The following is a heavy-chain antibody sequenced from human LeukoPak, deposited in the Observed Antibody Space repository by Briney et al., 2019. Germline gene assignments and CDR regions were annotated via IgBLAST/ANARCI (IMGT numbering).Heavy chain of an antibody. Sequence: PGGSLRLSCAASGFTFSSYSMNWVRQAPGKGLEWVSSISSSSSYIYYADSVKGRFTISRDNAKNSLYLQMNSLRAEDTAVYYCARDARSYGDTEYFQHWGQGTLVTVSS. V-gene: IGHV3-21*01. CDR3: ARDARSYGDTEYFQH. CDR2: ISSSSSYI. J-gene: IGHJ1*01. D-gene: IGHD4-17*01. CDR1: GFTFSSYS.